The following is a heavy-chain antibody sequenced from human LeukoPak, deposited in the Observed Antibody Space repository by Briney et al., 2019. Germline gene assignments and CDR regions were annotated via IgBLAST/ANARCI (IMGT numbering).Heavy chain of an antibody. CDR3: ARDVSAAILESAGFDY. CDR2: IIPIFGIA. J-gene: IGHJ4*02. D-gene: IGHD2-2*02. Sequence: GASVKVSCKASGGTFSSYAISWVRQAPGQGLEWMGRIIPIFGIANYAQKFQGRVTITADKSTSTAYMELSSLRSEDTAVYYCARDVSAAILESAGFDYWGQGTLVTVSS. CDR1: GGTFSSYA. V-gene: IGHV1-69*04.